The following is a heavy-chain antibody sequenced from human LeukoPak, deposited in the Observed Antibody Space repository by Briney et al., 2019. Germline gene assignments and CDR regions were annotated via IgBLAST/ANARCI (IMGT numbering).Heavy chain of an antibody. J-gene: IGHJ6*02. CDR1: GFTFSSYG. CDR2: ISYDGGNK. CDR3: ARDAFGDYYGMDV. D-gene: IGHD3-16*01. Sequence: PGGSLRLSCAASGFTFSSYGMHWVRQAPGKGLEWVAVISYDGGNKYYADSVKGRFTISRDNSKITLYLQMNSLRAEDTAVYYCARDAFGDYYGMDVWGQGTTVTVSS. V-gene: IGHV3-30*03.